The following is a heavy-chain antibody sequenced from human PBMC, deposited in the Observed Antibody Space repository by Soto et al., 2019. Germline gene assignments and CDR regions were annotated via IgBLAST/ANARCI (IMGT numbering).Heavy chain of an antibody. CDR3: AKNAGYGWDWGMDV. CDR2: ISWNSGSI. D-gene: IGHD5-18*01. V-gene: IGHV3-9*01. CDR1: GFTFDDYA. J-gene: IGHJ6*02. Sequence: EVQLVESGGGLVQPGRSLRLSCAASGFTFDDYAMHWVRQAPGKGLGWVSGISWNSGSIGYADSVKGRFTISRDNAKSSLYLQMNSLRAEDTALYYGAKNAGYGWDWGMDVWGQGTTVTVSS.